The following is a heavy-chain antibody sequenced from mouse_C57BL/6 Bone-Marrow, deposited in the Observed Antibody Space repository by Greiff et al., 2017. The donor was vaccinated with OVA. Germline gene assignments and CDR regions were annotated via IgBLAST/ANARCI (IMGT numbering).Heavy chain of an antibody. Sequence: EVNVVESGEGLVKPGGSLKLSCAASGFTFSSYAMSWVRQTPEKRLEWVAYISSGGDYIYYADTVKGRFTISRDNARNTLYLQMSSLKSEDTAMYYCTRGGSNFPMDYWGQGTSVTVSS. CDR3: TRGGSNFPMDY. CDR1: GFTFSSYA. CDR2: ISSGGDYI. D-gene: IGHD2-5*01. V-gene: IGHV5-9-1*02. J-gene: IGHJ4*01.